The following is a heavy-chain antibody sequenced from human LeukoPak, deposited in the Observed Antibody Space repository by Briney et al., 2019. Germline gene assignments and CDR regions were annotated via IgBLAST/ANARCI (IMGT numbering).Heavy chain of an antibody. CDR3: VRPEDLGTLYY. V-gene: IGHV3-11*04. D-gene: IGHD1-14*01. CDR1: GFNIRDHY. Sequence: GSLRLSCAASGFNIRDHYMGWIRQAPVKGLEWVSYLSGALNIIYYADSVKGRFTISRDIANNSLSLQMTGLRADDTAIYFCVRPEDLGTLYYWGQGILVTVSS. CDR2: LSGALNII. J-gene: IGHJ4*02.